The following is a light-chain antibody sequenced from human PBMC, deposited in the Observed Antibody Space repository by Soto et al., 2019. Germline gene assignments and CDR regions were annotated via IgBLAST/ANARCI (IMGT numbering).Light chain of an antibody. Sequence: EIVMTQSPATLSVSPGERATLSCRASQTVSGNLAWYQQKPGQAPRLLIYGASTRANGISARFSGSGSGTEFALTISYLQSEDFAVNYCQQYNKWPLTFGGGTKVDIK. J-gene: IGKJ4*01. CDR1: QTVSGN. V-gene: IGKV3-15*01. CDR2: GAS. CDR3: QQYNKWPLT.